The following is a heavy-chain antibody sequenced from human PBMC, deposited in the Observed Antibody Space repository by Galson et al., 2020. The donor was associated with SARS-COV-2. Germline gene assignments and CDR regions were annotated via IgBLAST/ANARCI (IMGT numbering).Heavy chain of an antibody. CDR2: IWYDGSNK. J-gene: IGHJ4*02. D-gene: IGHD6-19*01. CDR1: GFTFDGHA. CDR3: ARDGQSSSGWAFDY. V-gene: IGHV3-33*01. Sequence: GESLKISCAASGFTFDGHAMHWVRQAPGKGLEWVAQIWYDGSNKYYEGSVKGRFTISRDDSENTLYLQMNNLRVEDTAVYYCARDGQSSSGWAFDYCCQGTLVTVSS.